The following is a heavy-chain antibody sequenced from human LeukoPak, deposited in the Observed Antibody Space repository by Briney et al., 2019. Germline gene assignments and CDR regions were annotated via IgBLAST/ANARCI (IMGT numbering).Heavy chain of an antibody. CDR1: GFTVRNFY. D-gene: IGHD3/OR15-3a*01. J-gene: IGHJ6*03. Sequence: PGGSLRLSCAASGFTVRNFYMSWVRQAPGKGLEWVSVIYSGGSTYYADSVKGRFTISRDNSKNTLYLQMNSLRAEDTAVYYCARAPGGGLAYYYMDVWGKGTTVTVSS. V-gene: IGHV3-53*01. CDR3: ARAPGGGLAYYYMDV. CDR2: IYSGGST.